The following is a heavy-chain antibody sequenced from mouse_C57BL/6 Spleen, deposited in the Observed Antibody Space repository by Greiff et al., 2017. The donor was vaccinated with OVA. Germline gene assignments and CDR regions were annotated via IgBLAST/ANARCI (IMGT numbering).Heavy chain of an antibody. D-gene: IGHD2-3*01. CDR2: IWSGGST. Sequence: VKLMESGPGLVQPSQSLSITCTVSGFSLTSYGVHWVRQSPGKGLEWLGVIWSGGSTDYNAAFISRLSISKDNSKSQVFFKMNSLQADDTAIYYCARNEGDGYSAWFAYWGQGTLVTVSA. V-gene: IGHV2-2*01. J-gene: IGHJ3*01. CDR3: ARNEGDGYSAWFAY. CDR1: GFSLTSYG.